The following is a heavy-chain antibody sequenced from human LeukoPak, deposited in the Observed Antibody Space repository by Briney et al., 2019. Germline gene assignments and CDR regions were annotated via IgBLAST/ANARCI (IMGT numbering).Heavy chain of an antibody. J-gene: IGHJ5*02. CDR2: IYRDGST. Sequence: GGSLRLSCAASGFTVSSNYVGWVRQAPGKGLEWVSVIYRDGSTYYADSVKGRLTISRDNSKNTLYLQMNNLRVEDTAVYYCARVMTAITNWFDPWGQGTLVTASS. CDR3: ARVMTAITNWFDP. CDR1: GFTVSSNY. V-gene: IGHV3-66*01. D-gene: IGHD2-21*02.